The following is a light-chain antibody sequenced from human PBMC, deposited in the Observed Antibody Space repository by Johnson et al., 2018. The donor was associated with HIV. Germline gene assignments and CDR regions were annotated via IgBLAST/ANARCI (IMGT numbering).Light chain of an antibody. CDR1: YSNIGNNY. CDR3: GTWNTRLSVGHV. V-gene: IGLV1-51*01. Sequence: QSVLTQPPSVSAAPGQKVTISCSGSYSNIGNNYVSWYQQLPGTAPKLLIYDNNKRPSGIPDRLSGSKSGTSATLGITGLQPWDEADYYCGTWNTRLSVGHVFGTGTKVTVL. CDR2: DNN. J-gene: IGLJ1*01.